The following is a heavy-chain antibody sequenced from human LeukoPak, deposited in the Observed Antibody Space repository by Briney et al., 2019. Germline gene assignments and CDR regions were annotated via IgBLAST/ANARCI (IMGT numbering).Heavy chain of an antibody. CDR2: IYTSRST. CDR1: GGSISSYS. Sequence: SETLSLTCTVSGGSISSYSWSWIRQPAGKGLEWIGSIYTSRSTNYNPSLKSRVTMSVDTSKNQFSLKLSSVTAADTAVHYCARKDRYYYYMDVWGKGNTVTVSS. J-gene: IGHJ6*03. V-gene: IGHV4-4*07. CDR3: ARKDRYYYYMDV.